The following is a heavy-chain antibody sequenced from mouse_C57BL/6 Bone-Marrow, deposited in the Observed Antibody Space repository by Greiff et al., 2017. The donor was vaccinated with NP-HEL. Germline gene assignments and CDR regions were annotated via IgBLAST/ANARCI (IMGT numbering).Heavy chain of an antibody. CDR2: IWTGGGT. V-gene: IGHV2-9-1*01. D-gene: IGHD1-1*01. CDR1: GFSLTSYA. CDR3: ARNERDYYGSSYIDY. Sequence: VMLVESGPGLVAPSQSLSITCTVSGFSLTSYAISWVRQPPGKGLEWLGVIWTGGGTNYNSALKSRLSISKDNSKSQVFLKMNSLQTDDTARYYCARNERDYYGSSYIDYWGQGTTLTVSS. J-gene: IGHJ2*01.